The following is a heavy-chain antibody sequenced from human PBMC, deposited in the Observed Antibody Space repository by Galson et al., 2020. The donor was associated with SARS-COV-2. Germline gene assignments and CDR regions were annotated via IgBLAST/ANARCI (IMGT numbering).Heavy chain of an antibody. Sequence: SQTLSLTCAVYGGSFSDYYWNWIRQSPGKGLEWIREINHSGSTKSSPSLKSRVTIAVDTSKNQFSLKLTSMTAADTAVYYCARSRQDVTMIVVAITAYYHYMDVWSKGTTVTISS. CDR2: INHSGST. CDR3: ARSRQDVTMIVVAITAYYHYMDV. CDR1: GGSFSDYY. V-gene: IGHV4-34*01. D-gene: IGHD3-22*01. J-gene: IGHJ6*03.